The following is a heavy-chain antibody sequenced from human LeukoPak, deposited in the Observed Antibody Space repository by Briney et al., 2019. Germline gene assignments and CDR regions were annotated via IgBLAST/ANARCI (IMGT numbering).Heavy chain of an antibody. D-gene: IGHD6-19*01. CDR2: ISSSGSTI. CDR1: GFTFSSYE. CDR3: ARASEEQWLAYYFDY. V-gene: IGHV3-48*03. J-gene: IGHJ4*02. Sequence: GGSLRLSCAASGFTFSSYEMNWVRQAPGKGLEWVSYISSSGSTIYYADSVKGRFTISRDNAKNSLYLQMNSLRAEDTAVYYCARASEEQWLAYYFDYWGQGTLVTVSS.